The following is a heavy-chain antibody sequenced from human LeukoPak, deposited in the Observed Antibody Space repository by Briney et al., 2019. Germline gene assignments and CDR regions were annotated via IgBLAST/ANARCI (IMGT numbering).Heavy chain of an antibody. Sequence: SQTLSLTCAISGDSVSSNSAAWNWIRQSPSRGLEWLGRTYYRSKWYNDYAVSVKSRITINPDTSKNQFSLQLNSVTAADTAVYYCARAPMVRGALHYWGQGTLVTVSS. CDR2: TYYRSKWYN. CDR3: ARAPMVRGALHY. V-gene: IGHV6-1*01. J-gene: IGHJ4*02. CDR1: GDSVSSNSAA. D-gene: IGHD3-10*01.